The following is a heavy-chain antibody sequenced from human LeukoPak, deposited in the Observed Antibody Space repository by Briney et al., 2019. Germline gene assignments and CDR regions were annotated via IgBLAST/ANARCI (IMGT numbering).Heavy chain of an antibody. CDR3: AKIEDSLGYRSGGICYRHVDN. V-gene: IGHV3-23*01. CDR2: IINGGGST. J-gene: IGHJ4*02. Sequence: PGESLRLSCAASGFTFVNYAMSWVRQAPGKGLEWVSAIINGGGSTYYADSVKGRFTISRDNSKNTLYLQMNSLRAEDTAAYYCAKIEDSLGYRSGGICYRHVDNWGQGTLVTVSS. CDR1: GFTFVNYA. D-gene: IGHD2-15*01.